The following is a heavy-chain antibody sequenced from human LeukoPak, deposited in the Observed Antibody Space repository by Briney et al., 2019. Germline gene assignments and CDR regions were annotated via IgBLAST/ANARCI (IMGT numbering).Heavy chain of an antibody. CDR1: GFTFSSYS. CDR3: VRTYDSSGYYYPGPFDY. Sequence: GGSLRLSCAASGFTFSSYSMNWVRQAPGKGLEWVSSISSSSSYIYYADSVKGRFTISRDNAKNSLYLQMNSLRAEDTAVYYCVRTYDSSGYYYPGPFDYWGQGTLVTVSS. J-gene: IGHJ4*02. CDR2: ISSSSSYI. D-gene: IGHD3-22*01. V-gene: IGHV3-21*01.